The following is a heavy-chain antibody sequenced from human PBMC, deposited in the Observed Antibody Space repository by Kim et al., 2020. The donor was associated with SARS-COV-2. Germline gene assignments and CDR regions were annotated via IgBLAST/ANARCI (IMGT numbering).Heavy chain of an antibody. CDR3: AKFFTFGGVVRDFDY. CDR2: ISYDGSNK. Sequence: GGSLRLSCAASGFTFSSYGMHWVRQAPGKGLEWVAVISYDGSNKYYADSVKGRFTISRDNSKNTLYLQMNSLRAEDTAVYYCAKFFTFGGVVRDFDYWGQGTLVTVSS. CDR1: GFTFSSYG. J-gene: IGHJ4*02. D-gene: IGHD3-16*01. V-gene: IGHV3-30*18.